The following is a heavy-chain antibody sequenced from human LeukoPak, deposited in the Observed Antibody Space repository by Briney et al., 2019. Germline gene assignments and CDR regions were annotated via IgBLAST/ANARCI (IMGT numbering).Heavy chain of an antibody. V-gene: IGHV3-20*04. CDR1: GFAFDEHG. J-gene: IGHJ4*02. CDR2: INWSGGST. D-gene: IGHD2-2*01. CDR3: ARAPITSPFYFDS. Sequence: PGGSLRLSCTASGFAFDEHGMSWVRQVPGKGLEWVSGINWSGGSTGYADPLRGRFTISRDNAKNSLYLQMDSLRAEDTALYYCARAPITSPFYFDSWGQRTLVTLSS.